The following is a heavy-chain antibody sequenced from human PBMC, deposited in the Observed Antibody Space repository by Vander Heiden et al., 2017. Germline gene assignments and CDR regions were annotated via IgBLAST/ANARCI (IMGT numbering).Heavy chain of an antibody. D-gene: IGHD4-4*01. Sequence: EAQPVESGGGLAMPGGSLRLSCAASGFTFSNAWMNWVRQAPGKGLEWVGRIKSKTDGGTTDYAEPVKGRFTISRDDSKNTLYLQMNSLKTEDTAVYYCTPIDYSNGHSGFDPWGQGTLVTVSS. CDR2: IKSKTDGGTT. CDR3: TPIDYSNGHSGFDP. V-gene: IGHV3-15*07. J-gene: IGHJ5*02. CDR1: GFTFSNAW.